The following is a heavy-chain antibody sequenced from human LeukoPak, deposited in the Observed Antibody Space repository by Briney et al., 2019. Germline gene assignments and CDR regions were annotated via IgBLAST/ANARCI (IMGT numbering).Heavy chain of an antibody. J-gene: IGHJ4*02. CDR3: TRDATYYLRYGYFDY. CDR1: GFSISSSA. CDR2: INNVASHI. Sequence: GGSLRLSCAASGFSISSSAMNWVRQAPGKGLVWVSSINNVASHIYYAGSVRGRFTISRDNAKNSVYLQMNSLRAEDTAVYYCTRDATYYLRYGYFDYWGQGTLVTVSS. V-gene: IGHV3-21*01. D-gene: IGHD2/OR15-2a*01.